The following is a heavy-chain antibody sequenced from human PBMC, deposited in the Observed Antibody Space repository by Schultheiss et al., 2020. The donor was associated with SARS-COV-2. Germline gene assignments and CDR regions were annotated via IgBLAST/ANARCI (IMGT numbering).Heavy chain of an antibody. CDR3: ARESGSYSDY. CDR2: INHSGST. Sequence: SETLSLTCAVYGGSFSGYYWSWFRQAPGKGLEWIGEINHSGSTNYNPSLKSRVTMSLDTSKNQFSLKLSSVTAADTAVYYCARESGSYSDYWGHGTLVTVSS. D-gene: IGHD1-26*01. V-gene: IGHV4-34*01. CDR1: GGSFSGYY. J-gene: IGHJ4*01.